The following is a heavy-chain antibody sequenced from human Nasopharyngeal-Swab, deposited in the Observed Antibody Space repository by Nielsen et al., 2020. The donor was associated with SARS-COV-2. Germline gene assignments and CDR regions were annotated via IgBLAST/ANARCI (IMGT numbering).Heavy chain of an antibody. D-gene: IGHD3-16*01. CDR3: ARVEGGFYRPYYYGMDG. J-gene: IGHJ6*02. Sequence: WIRQPPGKGLEWIGYIYYSGSTNYNPSLKSRVTISVDTSKNQFSLKLSSVTAADTAVYYCARVEGGFYRPYYYGMDGWGQGTTVTVSS. CDR2: IYYSGST. V-gene: IGHV4-59*01.